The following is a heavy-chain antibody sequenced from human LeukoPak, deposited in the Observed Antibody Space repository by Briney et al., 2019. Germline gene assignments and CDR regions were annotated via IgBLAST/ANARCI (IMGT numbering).Heavy chain of an antibody. D-gene: IGHD3-10*01. V-gene: IGHV4-38-2*02. Sequence: SETLSLTCTVSGHSITSGYYWGWIRQPPGKGLEWIGNIHQSGRTNYNPSLKSRVTILVDTSKNQFSLKLSSVTAADTAVYFCAFYYGSGHPFDMWGRGTMVTVSS. CDR2: IHQSGRT. CDR1: GHSITSGYY. J-gene: IGHJ3*02. CDR3: AFYYGSGHPFDM.